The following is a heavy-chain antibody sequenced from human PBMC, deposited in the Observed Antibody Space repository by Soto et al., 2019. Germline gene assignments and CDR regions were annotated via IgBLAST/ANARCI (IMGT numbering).Heavy chain of an antibody. CDR1: GFTFSSYW. Sequence: EVQLVESGGGLVQPGGSLRLSCAASGFTFSSYWMSWVRQAPGKGLEWVANIKQDGSEKYYVDSVKGRFTISRDNAKNSLYLQMNSLRAEDTAVYYCARDEEGNYYYYGMDVWGQGTTVTVSS. V-gene: IGHV3-7*01. J-gene: IGHJ6*02. CDR3: ARDEEGNYYYYGMDV. CDR2: IKQDGSEK.